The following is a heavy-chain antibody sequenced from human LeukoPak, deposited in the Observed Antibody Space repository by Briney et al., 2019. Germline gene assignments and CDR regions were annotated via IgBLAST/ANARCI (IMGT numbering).Heavy chain of an antibody. D-gene: IGHD3-16*02. CDR2: INPNSGGT. CDR1: GYTFTGYY. Sequence: ASVKVSCKAPGYTFTGYYMHWVRQAPGQGLEWMGWINPNSGGTNYAQEFQGRVTMTRDTSISTAYMELSRLRSDDTAVYYCARVEGGYDYVWGSYRQDPVFDYWGQGTLVTVSS. V-gene: IGHV1-2*02. J-gene: IGHJ4*02. CDR3: ARVEGGYDYVWGSYRQDPVFDY.